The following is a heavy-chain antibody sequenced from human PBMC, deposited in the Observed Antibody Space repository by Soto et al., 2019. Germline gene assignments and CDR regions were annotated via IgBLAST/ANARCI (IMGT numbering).Heavy chain of an antibody. Sequence: QVQLVQSGAEVKKPGASVKVSCKASGYTFSGYYLHWVRQAPGQGLEWMGYINPTSGDTNYAQKLQGRVTLTRDTSISTAYMELSRLKSDDTAVYYCASGSSSDYWGQGTLVTVSS. CDR1: GYTFSGYY. CDR2: INPTSGDT. V-gene: IGHV1-2*02. D-gene: IGHD1-26*01. CDR3: ASGSSSDY. J-gene: IGHJ4*02.